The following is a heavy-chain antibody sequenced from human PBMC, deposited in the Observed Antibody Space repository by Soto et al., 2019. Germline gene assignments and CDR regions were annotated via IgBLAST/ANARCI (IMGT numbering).Heavy chain of an antibody. CDR1: GGTFSSYA. Sequence: SVKVSWKASGGTFSSYAISWVRQAPGQGLEWMGGIIPIFGTANYAQKLQGRVTITADESTSTAYMELSSLRSEDTAVYYCAKDFSGSLDAFEIRGQRTIVTV. CDR3: AKDFSGSLDAFEI. D-gene: IGHD6-25*01. V-gene: IGHV1-69*13. J-gene: IGHJ3*02. CDR2: IIPIFGTA.